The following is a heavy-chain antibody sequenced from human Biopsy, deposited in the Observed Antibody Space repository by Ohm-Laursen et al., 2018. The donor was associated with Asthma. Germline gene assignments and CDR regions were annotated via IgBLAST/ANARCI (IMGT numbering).Heavy chain of an antibody. Sequence: TLSLTCTVSGGSVSTGSYYWSWIRQPPGKGLEWIGYIYYSGSTYYNPSLKSRVTISVDTSKNQFSLNLSSVTAADTAVYYCARWGSFGFDYWGQGTLVTVSS. CDR1: GGSVSTGSYY. V-gene: IGHV4-31*03. J-gene: IGHJ4*02. CDR2: IYYSGST. D-gene: IGHD7-27*01. CDR3: ARWGSFGFDY.